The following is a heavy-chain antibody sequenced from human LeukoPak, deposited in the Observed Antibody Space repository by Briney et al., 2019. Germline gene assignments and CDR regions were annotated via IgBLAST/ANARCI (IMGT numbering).Heavy chain of an antibody. Sequence: TGGSLRLSCAASGFTVSSNYMSWVRQAPGKGLEWVSVIYSGGSTYYADSVKGRFTISRDNSKSTLYLQMNSLRAEDSAVYYCARALGYDCSSTICYAFGWFDPWGQGTLVTVSS. CDR3: ARALGYDCSSTICYAFGWFDP. D-gene: IGHD2-2*01. CDR2: IYSGGST. V-gene: IGHV3-66*01. CDR1: GFTVSSNY. J-gene: IGHJ5*02.